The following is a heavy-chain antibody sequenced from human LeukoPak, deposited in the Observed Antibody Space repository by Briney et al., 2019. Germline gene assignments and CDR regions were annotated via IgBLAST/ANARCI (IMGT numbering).Heavy chain of an antibody. CDR3: ARDLSSYDSSGYYLNPLDP. CDR1: GYTFTNYY. CDR2: INPGGDNT. V-gene: IGHV1-46*01. J-gene: IGHJ5*02. D-gene: IGHD3-22*01. Sequence: ASVKVSCKASGYTFTNYYIHWVRQAPGQGLEWMGLINPGGDNTDYAQNFQGRVTMTRDTSTSTAYMELRSLRSDDTAVYYCARDLSSYDSSGYYLNPLDPWGQGTLVTVSS.